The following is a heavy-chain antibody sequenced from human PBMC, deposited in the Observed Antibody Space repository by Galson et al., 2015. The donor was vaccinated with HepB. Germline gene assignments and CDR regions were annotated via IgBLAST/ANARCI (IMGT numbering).Heavy chain of an antibody. CDR3: ARGAYDFWSGLARYYYYGMDV. D-gene: IGHD3-3*01. J-gene: IGHJ6*02. Sequence: SVKVSCKASGYTFTSYGISWVRQAPGQGLEWMGWISAYNGNTNYAQKLQGRVTMTTDTSTSTAYMELRSLRSDDTAVYYCARGAYDFWSGLARYYYYGMDVWGQGTTVTVSS. CDR1: GYTFTSYG. V-gene: IGHV1-18*04. CDR2: ISAYNGNT.